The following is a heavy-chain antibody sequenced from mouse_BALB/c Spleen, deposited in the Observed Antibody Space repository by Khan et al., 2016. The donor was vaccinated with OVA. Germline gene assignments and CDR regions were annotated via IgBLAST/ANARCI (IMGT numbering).Heavy chain of an antibody. D-gene: IGHD2-14*01. J-gene: IGHJ3*01. CDR3: ARSTYRYAFAY. CDR2: MIYNGYT. CDR1: GDSITSGY. Sequence: VQLQQSGPSLVKPSQTLSLTCSVTGDSITSGYWSWIRKFPGNKLEYMGYMIYNGYTDYNPSLKSRLAITRHTSKNQYYLQLNSVTTEDTATYDCARSTYRYAFAYWGQGTLVTVSA. V-gene: IGHV3-8*02.